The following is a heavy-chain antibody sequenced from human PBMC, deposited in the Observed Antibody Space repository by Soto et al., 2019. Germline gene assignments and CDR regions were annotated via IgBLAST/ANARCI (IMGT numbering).Heavy chain of an antibody. CDR1: GFTFSSYG. J-gene: IGHJ6*02. CDR3: ARRIVVVPAAVPGGMDV. Sequence: VGSLRLSCAASGFTFSSYGMHWVRQAPGKGLEWVAVIWYDGSNKYYADSVKGRFTISRDNSKNTLYLQMNSLRAEDTAVYYCARRIVVVPAAVPGGMDVWGQGTTVTVSS. V-gene: IGHV3-33*01. CDR2: IWYDGSNK. D-gene: IGHD2-2*01.